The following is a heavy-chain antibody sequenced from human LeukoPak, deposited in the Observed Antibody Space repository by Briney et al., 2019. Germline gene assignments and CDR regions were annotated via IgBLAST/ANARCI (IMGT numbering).Heavy chain of an antibody. V-gene: IGHV4-59*12. CDR1: GGSISSYY. Sequence: SETLSLTCTVSGGSISSYYWSWIRQPPGKGLEWIGYIYYSGSTNHNPSLKSRVTISVDTSKNQFSLKLSSVTAADTAVYYCARDGQASGSYYDAFDIWGQGTMVTVSS. J-gene: IGHJ3*02. D-gene: IGHD1-26*01. CDR3: ARDGQASGSYYDAFDI. CDR2: IYYSGST.